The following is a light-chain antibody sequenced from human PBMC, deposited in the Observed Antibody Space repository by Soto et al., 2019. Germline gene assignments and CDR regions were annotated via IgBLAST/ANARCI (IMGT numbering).Light chain of an antibody. CDR2: GAS. V-gene: IGKV3D-20*02. CDR3: QQYNNWHRT. J-gene: IGKJ1*01. Sequence: EIVLTQSPGTLSLSPGERATLSCRASQTISSSFLAWYQQKPGQAPRLLIYGASSRATGIPDRFSGSGSGTDFTLTITRLEHEDFEVFYCQQYNNWHRTLGQGTKVDIK. CDR1: QTISSSF.